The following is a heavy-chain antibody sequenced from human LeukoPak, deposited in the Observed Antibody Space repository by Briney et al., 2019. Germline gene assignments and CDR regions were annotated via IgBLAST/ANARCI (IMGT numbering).Heavy chain of an antibody. V-gene: IGHV3-23*01. Sequence: GGSLRLSCAASGFTFSTYALSWVRQAPGKGLEWVSGISGSGVSTFYADSVKGRFTISRDNSKNTLYLQMNSLRAEDTAVYYCAKDERRGGPDDYWGQGTLVTVSS. CDR1: GFTFSTYA. CDR3: AKDERRGGPDDY. J-gene: IGHJ4*02. CDR2: ISGSGVST. D-gene: IGHD1-1*01.